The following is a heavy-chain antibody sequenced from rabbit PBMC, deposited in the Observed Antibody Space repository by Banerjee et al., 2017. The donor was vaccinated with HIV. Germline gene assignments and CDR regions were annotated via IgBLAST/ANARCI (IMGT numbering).Heavy chain of an antibody. CDR2: IYPAAGAT. J-gene: IGHJ3*01. V-gene: IGHV1S7*01. CDR1: GIDFSLYY. D-gene: IGHD3-3*01. CDR3: ARGLVAGVLDL. Sequence: QLKESGGGLVQPGGSLKLSCKASGIDFSLYYMSWVRQAPGKGLEWIGCIYPAAGATDYATWVNGRFTISLDNAQNTVFLQMTSLTAADAATYFCARGLVAGVLDLWGQGTLVTVS.